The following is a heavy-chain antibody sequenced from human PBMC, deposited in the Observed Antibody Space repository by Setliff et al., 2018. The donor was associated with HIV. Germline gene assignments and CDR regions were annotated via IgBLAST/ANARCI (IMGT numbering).Heavy chain of an antibody. Sequence: SETLSLTCAVYGGSFTGYYWSWIRQPPGKGLEWIGEVDHTGSTDYSPSLKSRVIISLDMSKNQFSLNLSSVTAADTAVYYCARHRVITGSFDSWGQGTLVTVSS. J-gene: IGHJ4*02. CDR1: GGSFTGYY. D-gene: IGHD3-10*01. V-gene: IGHV4-34*01. CDR3: ARHRVITGSFDS. CDR2: VDHTGST.